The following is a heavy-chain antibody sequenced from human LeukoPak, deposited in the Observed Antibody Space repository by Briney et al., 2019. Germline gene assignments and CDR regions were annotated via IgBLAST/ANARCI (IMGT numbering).Heavy chain of an antibody. Sequence: ASVKVSCKASGGTFSSYAISWVRQAPGQGLEWMGWINPNSGGTNYAQKFQGRVTMTRDTSISTAYMELSRLRSDDTAVYYCARVSVLTGYPFDYWGQGTLVTVSS. V-gene: IGHV1-2*02. D-gene: IGHD3-9*01. CDR2: INPNSGGT. CDR3: ARVSVLTGYPFDY. J-gene: IGHJ4*02. CDR1: GGTFSSYA.